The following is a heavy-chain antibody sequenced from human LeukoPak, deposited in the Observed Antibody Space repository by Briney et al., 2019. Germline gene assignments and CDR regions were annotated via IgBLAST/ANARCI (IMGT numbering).Heavy chain of an antibody. D-gene: IGHD3-22*01. J-gene: IGHJ4*02. Sequence: PGGSLRLSCAASGFTFSSYAMSWVRQAPGKGLEWVSAISGSGGSTYYADSVKGRFTISRDNSKNTLYLQMGSLRAEDTAVYYCAKEDRDYYDSSGYVHWGQGTLVTVSS. V-gene: IGHV3-23*01. CDR3: AKEDRDYYDSSGYVH. CDR1: GFTFSSYA. CDR2: ISGSGGST.